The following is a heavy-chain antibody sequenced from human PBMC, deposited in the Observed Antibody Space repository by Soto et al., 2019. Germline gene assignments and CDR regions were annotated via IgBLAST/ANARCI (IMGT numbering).Heavy chain of an antibody. Sequence: PSETLSLTCAVYGGSFSGYYWSWIRQPPGKGLEWIGEINHSGSTNYNPSLKSRVTISVDTSKNQFSLKLSSVTAADTAVYYCARVSVVTGDLGYWGQGTLVTVSS. CDR1: GGSFSGYY. CDR3: ARVSVVTGDLGY. D-gene: IGHD2-21*02. V-gene: IGHV4-34*01. J-gene: IGHJ4*02. CDR2: INHSGST.